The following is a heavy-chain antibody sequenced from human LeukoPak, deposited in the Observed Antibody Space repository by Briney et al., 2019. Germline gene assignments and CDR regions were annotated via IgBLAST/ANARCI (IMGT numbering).Heavy chain of an antibody. CDR3: ARFYSQYYDSSGYYFDY. Sequence: GESLQISCKGSGSSFTSYWIGWVRQLPGKGLEWMGIIYPGDSDTRYSPSFQGQVTISADKSISTAYLQWSSLKASDTAMYYCARFYSQYYDSSGYYFDYWGQGTLVTVSS. J-gene: IGHJ4*02. D-gene: IGHD3-22*01. CDR1: GSSFTSYW. V-gene: IGHV5-51*01. CDR2: IYPGDSDT.